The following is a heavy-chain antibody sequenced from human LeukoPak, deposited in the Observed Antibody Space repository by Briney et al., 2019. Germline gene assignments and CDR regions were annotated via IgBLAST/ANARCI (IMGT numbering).Heavy chain of an antibody. V-gene: IGHV4-39*07. D-gene: IGHD4-23*01. J-gene: IGHJ4*02. CDR1: GGSISSSDYY. CDR2: IYYSVTT. CDR3: ARDRLRWPKIDY. Sequence: PSETLSLTCTVSGGSISSSDYYWGWIRQPPGKGLEWIGSIYYSVTTYYDPSLKSRVTISVDTSKNQFSLKLNSVTAADTAVYYCARDRLRWPKIDYWGQGTLVTVSS.